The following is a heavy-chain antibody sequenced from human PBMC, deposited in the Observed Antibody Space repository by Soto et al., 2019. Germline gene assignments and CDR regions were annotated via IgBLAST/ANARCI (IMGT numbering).Heavy chain of an antibody. D-gene: IGHD3-10*01. CDR1: GFTLSGRS. J-gene: IGHJ6*04. Sequence: EVQLVESGGGLVQPGGSLRLSCAASGFTLSGRSMHWVRQAPGKGLVWVSGIDNAGTDSTYADSVKGRFTSSRDNAKNILYLQMNSWRVEDTAVYYCARGWFGPDVWGNGTTLTVSS. CDR3: ARGWFGPDV. V-gene: IGHV3-74*01. CDR2: IDNAGTDS.